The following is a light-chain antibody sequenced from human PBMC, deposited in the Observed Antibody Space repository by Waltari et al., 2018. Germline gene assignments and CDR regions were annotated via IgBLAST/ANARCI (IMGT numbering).Light chain of an antibody. V-gene: IGLV2-23*02. CDR3: CSYAGSSTL. CDR2: EVN. J-gene: IGLJ3*02. Sequence: QSALTQPASVSGSPGQSITISCTGTSRDVGSYNLLSWYQQYPGKAPKLMIYEVNMRPSGVSNRFSGSKSGNTASLTISGLQAEDEADYYCCSYAGSSTLFGGGTKLTDL. CDR1: SRDVGSYNL.